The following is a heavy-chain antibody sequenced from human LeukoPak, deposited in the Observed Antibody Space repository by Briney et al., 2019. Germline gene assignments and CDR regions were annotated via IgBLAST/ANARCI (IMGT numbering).Heavy chain of an antibody. CDR1: GYTFTSYG. V-gene: IGHV1-18*01. CDR3: ARTGDLDYYYYGMDV. CDR2: ISAYNGNT. D-gene: IGHD4-17*01. J-gene: IGHJ6*02. Sequence: GASVKVSCKASGYTFTSYGTSWVRQAPGQGLEWMGWISAYNGNTNYAQKLQGRVTMTTDASTSTAYMELRSLRSDDTAVYYCARTGDLDYYYYGMDVWGQGTTVTVSS.